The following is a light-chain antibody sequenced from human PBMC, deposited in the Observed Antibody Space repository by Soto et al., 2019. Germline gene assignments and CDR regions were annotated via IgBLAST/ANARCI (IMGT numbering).Light chain of an antibody. CDR3: QQYNSYPFT. J-gene: IGKJ3*01. Sequence: DIQMTQSPSTLSASVGDRVTITCRASQSISSWLAWYQQKPGKAPNLLIYKASSLESGVPSRFSGSGSGTEFPLTISSLQPDDFATYYCQQYNSYPFTFGPGTKVDIK. V-gene: IGKV1-5*03. CDR1: QSISSW. CDR2: KAS.